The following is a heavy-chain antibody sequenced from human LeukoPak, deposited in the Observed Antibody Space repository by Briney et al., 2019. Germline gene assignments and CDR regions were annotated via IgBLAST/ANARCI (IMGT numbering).Heavy chain of an antibody. J-gene: IGHJ4*02. CDR1: GGSTSSSSYN. D-gene: IGHD1-26*01. CDR2: IYYSGST. Sequence: SETLSLTCTVSGGSTSSSSYNWDWIRQPPGRGLEWIGTIYYSGSTYYNPSLKSRVTISVDTSKNRFSLKLNSVTAADTAVYYCAREGGYRAYFDYWGQGTLVTVSS. V-gene: IGHV4-39*01. CDR3: AREGGYRAYFDY.